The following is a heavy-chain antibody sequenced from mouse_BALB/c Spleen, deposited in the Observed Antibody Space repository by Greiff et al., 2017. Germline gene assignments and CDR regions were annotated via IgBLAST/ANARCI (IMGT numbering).Heavy chain of an antibody. CDR2: IWAGGST. V-gene: IGHV2-9*02. D-gene: IGHD1-2*01. J-gene: IGHJ3*01. Sequence: VQLQQSGPGLVAPSQSLSITCTVSGFSLTSYGVHWVRQPPGKGLEWLGVIWAGGSTNYNSALMSRLSISKDNSKSQVFLKMNSLQTDDTAMYYCAREGLLRLREFAYWGQGTLVTVSA. CDR1: GFSLTSYG. CDR3: AREGLLRLREFAY.